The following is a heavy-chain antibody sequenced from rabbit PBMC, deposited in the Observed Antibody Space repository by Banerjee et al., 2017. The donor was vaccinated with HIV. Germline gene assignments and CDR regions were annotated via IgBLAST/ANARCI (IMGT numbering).Heavy chain of an antibody. V-gene: IGHV1S45*01. J-gene: IGHJ6*01. Sequence: QEQLEESGGDLVKPEGSLTLTCTASGFSFSSSYYMCWVRQAPGKGLEWIACIYAGSSGYTYYASWAKGRFTISKTSSTTVTLQMTSLTAADTATYFCAREDLDVSSYGYFYTYGMELWGQGTLVTVS. D-gene: IGHD6-1*01. CDR2: IYAGSSGYT. CDR1: GFSFSSSYY. CDR3: AREDLDVSSYGYFYTYGMEL.